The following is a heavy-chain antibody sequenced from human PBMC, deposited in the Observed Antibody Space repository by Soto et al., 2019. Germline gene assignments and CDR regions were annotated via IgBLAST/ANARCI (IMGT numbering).Heavy chain of an antibody. Sequence: GVSLRLSCAASGLSVSSNYMNWVRQAPGKGLEWVSVIYSGGNTYYADSVKGRFTISRDNSKNTLYLQMNSLRDEDTAVYYCAREWRLYSGSNSVNFDYWGQGTRVTVSS. CDR1: GLSVSSNY. CDR2: IYSGGNT. J-gene: IGHJ4*02. V-gene: IGHV3-66*01. CDR3: AREWRLYSGSNSVNFDY. D-gene: IGHD1-26*01.